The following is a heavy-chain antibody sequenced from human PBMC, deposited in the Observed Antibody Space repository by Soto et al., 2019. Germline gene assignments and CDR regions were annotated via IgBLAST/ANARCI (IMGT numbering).Heavy chain of an antibody. D-gene: IGHD6-19*01. CDR1: GFTFSSYG. CDR3: AKSVAGTVYYYYGMDV. V-gene: IGHV3-30*18. J-gene: IGHJ6*02. CDR2: ISYDGSNK. Sequence: GGSLRLSCAASGFTFSSYGMHWVRQAPGKGLEWVAVISYDGSNKYYADSVKGRFTISRDNSKNTLYLQMNSLRAEDTAVYYCAKSVAGTVYYYYGMDVWGQGTTVTVSS.